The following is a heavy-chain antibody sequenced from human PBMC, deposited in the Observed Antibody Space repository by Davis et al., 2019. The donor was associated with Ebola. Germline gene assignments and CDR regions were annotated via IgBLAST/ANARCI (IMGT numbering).Heavy chain of an antibody. CDR1: GFTFSTYA. V-gene: IGHV3-64D*06. CDR2: INNNGDTT. Sequence: GESLKISCSVSGFTFSTYAMHWVRQAPGRGLEYVSAINNNGDTTYYTDSVKGRFTISRDNSKDTLYLQMRSLRTEDTAVYYCVKDRFTVVVVHGGFDYWGQGTLVTVSS. J-gene: IGHJ4*02. D-gene: IGHD2-15*01. CDR3: VKDRFTVVVVHGGFDY.